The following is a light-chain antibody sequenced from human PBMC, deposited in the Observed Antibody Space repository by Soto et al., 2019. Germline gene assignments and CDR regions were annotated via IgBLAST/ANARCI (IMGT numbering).Light chain of an antibody. V-gene: IGKV2D-29*01. CDR2: EVS. CDR1: QSLLYSDGKTY. J-gene: IGKJ4*01. Sequence: DIVMTQTPLSLSVTPGQPASISCKSSQSLLYSDGKTYLSWYLQKPGQPQQLLIYEVSKRFSGVPERFSGSGSGTDFTLRISRVEAEDFGVYYCMQSAQLPLTFGGGTTVEIK. CDR3: MQSAQLPLT.